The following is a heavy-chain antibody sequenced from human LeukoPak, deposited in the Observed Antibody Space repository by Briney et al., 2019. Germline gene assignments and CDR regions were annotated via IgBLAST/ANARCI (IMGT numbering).Heavy chain of an antibody. CDR3: ARRRAVAGLVYYFDY. V-gene: IGHV5-51*01. D-gene: IGHD6-19*01. Sequence: GESLKISCKGSGYSFTSYWIGWVRQMPGKGLEWMGIIYPGDSDTRYSPSFQGQVTISADKSISTAYLQWSSLKASDTAMYYCARRRAVAGLVYYFDYWGQGTLVTVPS. CDR1: GYSFTSYW. CDR2: IYPGDSDT. J-gene: IGHJ4*02.